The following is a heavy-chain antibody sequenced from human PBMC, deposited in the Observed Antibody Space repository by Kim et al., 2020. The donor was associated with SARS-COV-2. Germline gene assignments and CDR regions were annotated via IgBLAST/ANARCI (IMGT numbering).Heavy chain of an antibody. D-gene: IGHD3-22*01. Sequence: SETLSLTCAVYGGSFSGYYWSWIRQPPGKGLEWIGEINHSGSTNYNPSLKSRVTISVDTSKNQFSLKLSSVTAADTAVYNCARGRDYHDSSGPDYWGQGTLVTVSS. CDR1: GGSFSGYY. CDR2: INHSGST. CDR3: ARGRDYHDSSGPDY. J-gene: IGHJ4*02. V-gene: IGHV4-34*01.